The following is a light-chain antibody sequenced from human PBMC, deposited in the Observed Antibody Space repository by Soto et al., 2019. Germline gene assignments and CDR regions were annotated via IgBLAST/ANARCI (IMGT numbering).Light chain of an antibody. J-gene: IGKJ1*01. CDR2: AAS. CDR3: QQYNTYSRT. Sequence: IQMTQSPSSLSASVGDRVTITCRASQGIRNDLGWYQQKPGKAHKLLIYAASTLQSGVPSSFSGSGSGTEFTLTISSLQPDDFATYYCQQYNTYSRTFGQGTKVDNK. V-gene: IGKV1-17*01. CDR1: QGIRND.